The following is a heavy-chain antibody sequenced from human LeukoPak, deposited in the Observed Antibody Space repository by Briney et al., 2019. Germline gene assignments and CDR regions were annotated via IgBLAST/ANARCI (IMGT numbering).Heavy chain of an antibody. CDR3: AELGITMIGGV. CDR2: IKQDGSEK. J-gene: IGHJ6*04. D-gene: IGHD3-10*02. CDR1: GFTFTTYW. Sequence: GGSLRLSCTASGFTFTTYWMNWVRQAPGKGLEWVANIKQDGSEKNYVDSVRGRFTISRDNGKNSLYLQMNSLRAEDTAVYYCAELGITMIGGVWGKGTTVTISS. V-gene: IGHV3-7*01.